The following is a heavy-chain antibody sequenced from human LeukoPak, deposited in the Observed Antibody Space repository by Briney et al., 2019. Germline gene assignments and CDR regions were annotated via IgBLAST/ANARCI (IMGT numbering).Heavy chain of an antibody. CDR1: GFTFSSYW. V-gene: IGHV3-74*01. CDR3: ARDVQYYDFWSGFAA. Sequence: GGSLRLSCAASGFTFSSYWMHWVRQAPGKGLVWVSRINSDGSSTSYADSVKGRFTISRDNAKNTLYLQMNSLRTEDTAVYYCARDVQYYDFWSGFAAWGQGTLVTVSS. CDR2: INSDGSST. D-gene: IGHD3-3*01. J-gene: IGHJ5*02.